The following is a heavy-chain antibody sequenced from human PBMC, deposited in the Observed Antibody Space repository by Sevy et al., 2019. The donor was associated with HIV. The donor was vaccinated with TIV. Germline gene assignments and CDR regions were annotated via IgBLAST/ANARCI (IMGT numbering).Heavy chain of an antibody. CDR2: ISYDGSNK. CDR3: AKDLDYFDSSAGPSSLIYNYYYGLED. CDR1: GFTFSSFG. J-gene: IGHJ6*02. Sequence: GGSLRLSCAASGFTFSSFGMHWVRQAPGKGLEWVSFISYDGSNKKYADSVKGRLTVSRDKSKKTLYLQMNSLGAEDTAVYYCAKDLDYFDSSAGPSSLIYNYYYGLEDWGPGTTVTVSS. V-gene: IGHV3-30*18. D-gene: IGHD3-22*01.